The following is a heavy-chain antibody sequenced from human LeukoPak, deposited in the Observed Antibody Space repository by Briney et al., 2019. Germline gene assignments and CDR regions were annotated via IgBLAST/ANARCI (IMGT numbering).Heavy chain of an antibody. J-gene: IGHJ4*02. Sequence: SETLSLTCTVSGGSMRSYYWSWIRQPPGKGLEWIWYIYYSGSTNYNPSLKSRVTISVDTSKNQFSLKLSSVTAADTAVYYCARMGNPATVATDYWGQGTLVTVSS. D-gene: IGHD4-23*01. V-gene: IGHV4-59*08. CDR1: GGSMRSYY. CDR2: IYYSGST. CDR3: ARMGNPATVATDY.